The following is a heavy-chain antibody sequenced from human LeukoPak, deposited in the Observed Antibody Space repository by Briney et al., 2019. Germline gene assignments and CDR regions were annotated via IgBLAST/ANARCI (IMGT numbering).Heavy chain of an antibody. CDR1: GFTFSSYI. J-gene: IGHJ4*02. CDR2: ISSSSSTI. D-gene: IGHD5-18*01. CDR3: ARAAVTGDFDY. V-gene: IGHV3-48*04. Sequence: PGGSLRHSCAASGFTFSSYIMNWVRQAPGKGLEWVSYISSSSSTIYYADSVKGRFTISRDNAKNSPYLQMNSLRAEDTAVYYCARAAVTGDFDYWGQGTLVTVSS.